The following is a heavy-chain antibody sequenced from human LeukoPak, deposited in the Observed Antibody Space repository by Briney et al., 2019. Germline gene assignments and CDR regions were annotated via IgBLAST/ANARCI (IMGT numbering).Heavy chain of an antibody. J-gene: IGHJ3*02. Sequence: GGSLRLSCAASGFTFDDYGTSWVRQAPGKGLEWVSGINWNGGSTGYADSVKGRFTISRDNAKNSLYLQMNSLRAEDTALYYCARKRGYCSSTSCYKGAFDIWGQGTMVTVSS. CDR1: GFTFDDYG. CDR3: ARKRGYCSSTSCYKGAFDI. V-gene: IGHV3-20*04. D-gene: IGHD2-2*02. CDR2: INWNGGST.